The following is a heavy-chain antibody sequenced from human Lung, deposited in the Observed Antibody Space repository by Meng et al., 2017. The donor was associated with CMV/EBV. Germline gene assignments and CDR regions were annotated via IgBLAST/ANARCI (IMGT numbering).Heavy chain of an antibody. CDR2: ISSSGSTI. J-gene: IGHJ4*02. V-gene: IGHV3-48*03. CDR3: ARVSYYYDSSGYYYSPSVYFDY. D-gene: IGHD3-22*01. CDR1: GFTFSSYE. Sequence: LTCAASGFTFSSYEMNWVRQAPGKGLEWVSYISSSGSTIYYADSVKGRFTISRDNAKNSLYLQMNSLRAEDTAVYYCARVSYYYDSSGYYYSPSVYFDYWGQGTXVTGSS.